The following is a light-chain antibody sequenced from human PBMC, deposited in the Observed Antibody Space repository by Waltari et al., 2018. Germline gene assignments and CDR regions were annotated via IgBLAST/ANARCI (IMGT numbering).Light chain of an antibody. Sequence: SSELTQDTAVSVALGPTVQIRCQGDSLRSLFASWYQQKPGHAPLLVLFAENSRPSGIPDRFSGSSSRDKAYLTITGAQAEDEADYYCKSRDSTGAFVLFGGGTKLTVL. V-gene: IGLV3-19*01. CDR3: KSRDSTGAFVL. CDR1: SLRSLF. J-gene: IGLJ2*01. CDR2: AEN.